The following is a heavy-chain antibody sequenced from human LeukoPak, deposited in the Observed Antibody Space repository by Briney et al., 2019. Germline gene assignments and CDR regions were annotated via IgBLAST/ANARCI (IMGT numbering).Heavy chain of an antibody. D-gene: IGHD3-16*02. CDR2: IAYHRGAE. CDR1: GFTFSSYG. CDR3: AKQSFRMVNYFDY. V-gene: IGHV3-30*18. J-gene: IGHJ4*02. Sequence: GGSLRLSCAASGFTFSSYGMHWVRQAPGKGLEWVAVIAYHRGAEYYADSVKGRFTISRDNSKNTVDLQLNSLRAEDSAVYYCAKQSFRMVNYFDYWGQGTLVTDSS.